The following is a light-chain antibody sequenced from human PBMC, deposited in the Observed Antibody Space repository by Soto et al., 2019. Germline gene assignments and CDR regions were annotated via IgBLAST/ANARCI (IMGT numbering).Light chain of an antibody. J-gene: IGKJ1*01. CDR2: AAS. CDR1: QTVSNK. V-gene: IGKV3-20*01. CDR3: QDYGTSWT. Sequence: ELVFTQSPATLSSSPGERATLSCRASQTVSNKLAWYQQKPGQAPRLLIYAASSRATGIPDRFSGSGSGTDFTLTINRLEPEDFAVYYCQDYGTSWTFGQGTKVDIK.